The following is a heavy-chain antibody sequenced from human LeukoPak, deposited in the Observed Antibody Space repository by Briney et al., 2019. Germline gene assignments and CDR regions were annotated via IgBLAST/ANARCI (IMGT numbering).Heavy chain of an antibody. CDR3: AGQKDPRPIDY. CDR2: INPNSGGT. J-gene: IGHJ4*02. V-gene: IGHV1-2*02. CDR1: GYTFTSYG. Sequence: ASVKVSCKASGYTFTSYGISWVRQAPGQGLEWMGWINPNSGGTNYAQKFQGRVTMTRDTSIATAYMELNELTSDDTAVYYCAGQKDPRPIDYWGQGTLVTVSS.